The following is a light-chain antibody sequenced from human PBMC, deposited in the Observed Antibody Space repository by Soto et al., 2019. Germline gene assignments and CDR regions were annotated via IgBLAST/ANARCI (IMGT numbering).Light chain of an antibody. J-gene: IGLJ1*01. Sequence: QSVLTQPASVSGSPGQSITISCTGTSSDVGTYNLVSWYQQYPGKAPKLMIYEGSKRPSGVSNRFSGSKSGNTASLTMSGLQAEDEADYYCCSYAGSSTYGFGSGTKLTVL. CDR1: SSDVGTYNL. CDR3: CSYAGSSTYG. CDR2: EGS. V-gene: IGLV2-23*01.